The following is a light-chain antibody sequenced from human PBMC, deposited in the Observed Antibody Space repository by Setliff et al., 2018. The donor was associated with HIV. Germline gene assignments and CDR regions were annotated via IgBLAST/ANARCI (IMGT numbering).Light chain of an antibody. CDR2: DVS. V-gene: IGLV2-14*03. CDR1: SGDVGAYNY. CDR3: SSYTSSYTFV. Sequence: QSALTQPASVSGSPGQSITISCTGTSGDVGAYNYVSWYQQHPGKAPKLMIYDVSNRPSGVSNRFSGSKSGNTASLTISGLQAEDEADYYCSSYTSSYTFVFGTGTKVTVL. J-gene: IGLJ1*01.